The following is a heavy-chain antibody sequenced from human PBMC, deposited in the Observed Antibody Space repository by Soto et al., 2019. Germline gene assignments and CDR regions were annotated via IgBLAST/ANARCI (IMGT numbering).Heavy chain of an antibody. CDR2: INPNGGVT. CDR1: GDTFNDYY. CDR3: ARESGGATATLDYYYFYMDV. D-gene: IGHD5-12*01. Sequence: QVQLVQSGADVNRPGASVTVSCRSSGDTFNDYYIHWVRQAPGQGLEWMGWINPNGGVTKYAQKFQGWVSMTRDTSIRTVYMQLSRLRSDDTAVYYCARESGGATATLDYYYFYMDVWGTGTTVTVSS. V-gene: IGHV1-2*04. J-gene: IGHJ6*03.